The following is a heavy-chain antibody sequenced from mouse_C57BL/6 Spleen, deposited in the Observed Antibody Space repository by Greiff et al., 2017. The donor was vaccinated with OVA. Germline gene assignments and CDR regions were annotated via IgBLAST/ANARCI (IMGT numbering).Heavy chain of an antibody. V-gene: IGHV1-20*01. CDR2: INPYNGDT. CDR1: GYSFTGYF. Sequence: VQLQQSGPELVKPGASVKISCKASGYSFTGYFMNWVMQSHGKSLEWIGRINPYNGDTFYNQKFKGKATLTVDKSSSTAHMELRSLTSEDTAVYSCARPTLTGTAMDYWGQGTSVTVSS. J-gene: IGHJ4*01. D-gene: IGHD4-1*01. CDR3: ARPTLTGTAMDY.